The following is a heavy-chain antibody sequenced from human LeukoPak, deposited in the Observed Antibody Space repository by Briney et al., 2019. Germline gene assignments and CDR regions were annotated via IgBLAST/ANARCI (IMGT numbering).Heavy chain of an antibody. J-gene: IGHJ5*02. V-gene: IGHV4-39*07. CDR2: IYYSGST. CDR3: ARDEGSPAAGYSYGYDDWFDP. CDR1: GGSISSSSYY. Sequence: PSETLSLTCTVSGGSISSSSYYWGWIRQPPGKGLEWIGSIYYSGSTYYNPSLKSRVTISVDTSKNQFSLKLSSVTAADTAVYYCARDEGSPAAGYSYGYDDWFDPWGQGTLVTVSS. D-gene: IGHD5-18*01.